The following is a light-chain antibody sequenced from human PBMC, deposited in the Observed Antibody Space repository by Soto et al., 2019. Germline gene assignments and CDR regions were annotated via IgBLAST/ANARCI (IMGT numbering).Light chain of an antibody. CDR2: DVN. V-gene: IGLV2-11*01. Sequence: QSALTQPRSVSGSPGQSVTISCAGTSSDVGAYYYVSWYQQHPGKAPKLMLYDVNERPSGVPDRFSGSKSGNTASLTISGLPAEDVAYYYFCSYAGGYTHVVFGGGTKLTVL. CDR1: SSDVGAYYY. CDR3: CSYAGGYTHVV. J-gene: IGLJ2*01.